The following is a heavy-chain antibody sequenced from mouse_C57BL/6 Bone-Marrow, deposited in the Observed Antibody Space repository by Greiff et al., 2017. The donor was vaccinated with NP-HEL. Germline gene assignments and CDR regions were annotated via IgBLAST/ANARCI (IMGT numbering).Heavy chain of an antibody. CDR3: ARDYYGSRYYYAMDY. Sequence: QVQLQQPGAELVMPGASVKLSCKASGYTFTSYWMHWVKQRPGQGLEWIGEIDPSDSYTTYNQKFKGKSTLTVDKSSSTAYMQLSSLTSEDSAVYYCARDYYGSRYYYAMDYWGQGTSVTVSS. D-gene: IGHD1-1*01. J-gene: IGHJ4*01. CDR1: GYTFTSYW. CDR2: IDPSDSYT. V-gene: IGHV1-69*01.